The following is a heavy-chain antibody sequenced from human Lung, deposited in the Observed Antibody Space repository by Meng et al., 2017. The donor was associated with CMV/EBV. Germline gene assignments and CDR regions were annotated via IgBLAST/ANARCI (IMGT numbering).Heavy chain of an antibody. V-gene: IGHV3-23*01. CDR2: ISGSGGST. J-gene: IGHJ6*02. Sequence: GGSLRFSCAASGFTFSSYAMSWVRQAPGKGLEWVSAISGSGGSTYYADPVKGRLTISRDNSKNTLYLQMNSLRAEDTAVYYCAKDWVDIVVVPAADVWGQGTTVXVSS. CDR3: AKDWVDIVVVPAADV. CDR1: GFTFSSYA. D-gene: IGHD2-2*03.